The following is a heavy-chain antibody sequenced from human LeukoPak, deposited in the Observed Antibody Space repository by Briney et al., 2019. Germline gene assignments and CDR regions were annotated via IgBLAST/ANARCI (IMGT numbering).Heavy chain of an antibody. D-gene: IGHD3-22*01. CDR1: GYTFTSYD. Sequence: GASVKVSCKASGYTFTSYDINWVRQATGQVLEWMGWMNPNSGNTGYAQKFQGRVAITRNTSISTAYMELSSLRSEDTAVYYCARGAMIVVGDAFDIWGQGTMVTVSS. CDR2: MNPNSGNT. V-gene: IGHV1-8*03. J-gene: IGHJ3*02. CDR3: ARGAMIVVGDAFDI.